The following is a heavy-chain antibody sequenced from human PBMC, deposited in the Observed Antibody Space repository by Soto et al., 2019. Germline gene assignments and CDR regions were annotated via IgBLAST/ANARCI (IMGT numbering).Heavy chain of an antibody. Sequence: SETLSLTCTVSGGSISGFYWSWIRKSAGKGLEWIGRIYATGTTDYNPSLKSRATISVDTSNNQFSLRLTSVTAADTALYYCARNTSGRNFDYWGQGTQVTVSS. CDR1: GGSISGFY. CDR2: IYATGTT. D-gene: IGHD6-19*01. J-gene: IGHJ4*02. V-gene: IGHV4-4*07. CDR3: ARNTSGRNFDY.